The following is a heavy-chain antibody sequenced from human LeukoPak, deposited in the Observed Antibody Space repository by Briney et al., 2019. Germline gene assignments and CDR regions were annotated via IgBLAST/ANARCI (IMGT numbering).Heavy chain of an antibody. CDR3: ARVFAVTSMNDALDI. Sequence: PGRSLRLSCATSGFTFSLYALHWVRQAPGKGLEWVAVISYDGNTQYYADSLKGRFNISRDDSKNTLDLQMSSLRAEDTAVYYCARVFAVTSMNDALDIWGQGTMVTVSS. D-gene: IGHD3-3*01. V-gene: IGHV3-30*15. J-gene: IGHJ3*02. CDR1: GFTFSLYA. CDR2: ISYDGNTQ.